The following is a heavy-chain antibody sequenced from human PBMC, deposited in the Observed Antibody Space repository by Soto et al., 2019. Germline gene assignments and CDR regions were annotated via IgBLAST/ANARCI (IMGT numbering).Heavy chain of an antibody. J-gene: IGHJ3*02. Sequence: QVQLQESGPGRVKPSETLSLTCTVSGAFLSEDCWTWIRQPPGGGLEWIGNICYNWITNYSPSLQSRVTIPRDMSKNQFSLNLSSVTAADTAVYYCARAPSSNLVCDKWGQGTMVTVSS. CDR2: ICYNWIT. CDR1: GAFLSEDC. D-gene: IGHD4-4*01. V-gene: IGHV4-59*01. CDR3: ARAPSSNLVCDK.